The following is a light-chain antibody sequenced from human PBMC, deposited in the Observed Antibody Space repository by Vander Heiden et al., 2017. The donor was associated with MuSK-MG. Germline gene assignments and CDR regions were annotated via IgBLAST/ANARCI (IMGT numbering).Light chain of an antibody. CDR2: RDV. CDR3: QVWDSTYVV. Sequence: SYELTQPLSVSVALGQTARITCGGNNIGSKNVLWYQQKPGQAPVLVIYRDVNRPSGFPERFSGSNSVNTATLSMRTSQAGDEDDYYCQVWDSTYVVFGGGTKLTVL. J-gene: IGLJ2*01. V-gene: IGLV3-9*01. CDR1: NIGSKN.